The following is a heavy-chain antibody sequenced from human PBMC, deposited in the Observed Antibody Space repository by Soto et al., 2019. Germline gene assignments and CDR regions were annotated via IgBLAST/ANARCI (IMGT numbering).Heavy chain of an antibody. J-gene: IGHJ4*02. CDR1: GFTFSSYA. CDR3: ALGADYDILTGYHSVFDY. CDR2: ISGSGGST. V-gene: IGHV3-23*01. Sequence: PGGSLRLSCAASGFTFSSYAMSWVRQAPGKGLEWVSAISGSGGSTYYADSVKGRFTISRDNSKNTLYLQMNSLRAEDTAVYYCALGADYDILTGYHSVFDYWGQGTLVTVSS. D-gene: IGHD3-9*01.